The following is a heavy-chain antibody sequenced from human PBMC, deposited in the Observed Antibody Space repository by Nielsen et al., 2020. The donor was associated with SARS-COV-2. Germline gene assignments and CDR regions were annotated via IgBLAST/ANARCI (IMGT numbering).Heavy chain of an antibody. CDR2: ISWNSGSI. D-gene: IGHD6-13*01. V-gene: IGHV3-9*01. CDR1: GFTFDDYA. CDR3: AKSFLRAAAGATTSDYYGMDV. J-gene: IGHJ6*02. Sequence: SLKISCAASGFTFDDYAMHWVRQAPGKGLEWVSGISWNSGSIGYADSVKGRFTISRDNAKNSLYLQMNSLRAEDTALYYCAKSFLRAAAGATTSDYYGMDVWGQGTTVTVSS.